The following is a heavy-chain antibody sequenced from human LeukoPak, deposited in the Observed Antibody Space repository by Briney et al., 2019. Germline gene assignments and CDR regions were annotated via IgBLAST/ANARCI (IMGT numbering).Heavy chain of an antibody. CDR2: IYYSGST. CDR3: ARSDYSNYAYYFDY. CDR1: GGSISSANYY. D-gene: IGHD4-11*01. V-gene: IGHV4-31*06. J-gene: IGHJ4*02. Sequence: PSQTLSLTCTVSGGSISSANYYWSWIRQHPGKGLEWIGYIYYSGSTYYNPSLKSRVTISVDTSKNQFSLKLSSATAADTAVYYCARSDYSNYAYYFDYWGQGTLVTVSS.